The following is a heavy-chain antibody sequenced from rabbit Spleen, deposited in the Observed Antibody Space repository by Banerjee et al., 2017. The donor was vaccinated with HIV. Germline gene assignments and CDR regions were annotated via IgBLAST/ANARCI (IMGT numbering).Heavy chain of an antibody. D-gene: IGHD1-1*01. Sequence: QQQLEESGGGLVKPGGTLTLTCTASGFSFSGILYMCWVRQAPGKGLEWIACIDTGDGDTYFANWAKGRFTISKTSSTTVTLQMTSLTAADTATYFCARDLVAVIGWNFNLWGPGTLVTVS. CDR1: GFSFSGILY. V-gene: IGHV1S45*01. J-gene: IGHJ4*01. CDR3: ARDLVAVIGWNFNL. CDR2: IDTGDGDT.